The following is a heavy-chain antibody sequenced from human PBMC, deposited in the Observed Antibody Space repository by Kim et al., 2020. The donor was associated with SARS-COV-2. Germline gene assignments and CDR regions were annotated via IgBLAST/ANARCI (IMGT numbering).Heavy chain of an antibody. Sequence: YSGTCLKTRLTISKDTAKNKVVLTMTNMDPVDTATYYCARNLAARNAFDIWGQGTMVTVSS. J-gene: IGHJ3*02. D-gene: IGHD6-6*01. V-gene: IGHV2-70*01. CDR3: ARNLAARNAFDI.